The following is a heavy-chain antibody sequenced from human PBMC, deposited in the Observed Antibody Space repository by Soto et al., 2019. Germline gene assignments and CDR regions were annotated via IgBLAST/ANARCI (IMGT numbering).Heavy chain of an antibody. CDR1: GYTFTSYG. CDR3: ARAGVYYYGSGSYYNFWFDP. Sequence: QVQLVQSGAEVKKPGASVKVSCKASGYTFTSYGISWVRQTPGQGLEWMGWISAYNGNTNYAQKLQGRVTMTTDTSTSTAYMELRSLRSDDTAVYYCARAGVYYYGSGSYYNFWFDPWGQGTLVTVSS. V-gene: IGHV1-18*01. J-gene: IGHJ5*02. CDR2: ISAYNGNT. D-gene: IGHD3-10*01.